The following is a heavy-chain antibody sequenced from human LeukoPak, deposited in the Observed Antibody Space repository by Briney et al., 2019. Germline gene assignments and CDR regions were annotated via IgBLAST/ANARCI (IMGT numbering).Heavy chain of an antibody. CDR2: ISRSSDPI. Sequence: GGSLRLSCAASGSTLADYTMHWVRLGPVKGLEWVSGISRSSDPIAYADSVKGRFTVSRDNAKNSLYLQMNSLTIEDTALYYCTRANWGNAFDIWGQGTLVTVSS. CDR1: GSTLADYT. J-gene: IGHJ3*02. D-gene: IGHD7-27*01. V-gene: IGHV3-9*01. CDR3: TRANWGNAFDI.